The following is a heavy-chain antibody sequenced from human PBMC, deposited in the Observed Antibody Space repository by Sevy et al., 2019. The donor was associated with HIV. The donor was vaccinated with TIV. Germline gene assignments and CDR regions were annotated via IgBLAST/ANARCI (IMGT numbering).Heavy chain of an antibody. D-gene: IGHD3-22*01. J-gene: IGHJ3*02. CDR2: VIPVSGAS. V-gene: IGHV1-69*13. CDR1: GGTLKNFA. Sequence: ASVKVSCKASGGTLKNFAVNWVRLAPGQGLEWMGRVIPVSGASNYIPKYRGRITLTADESTGTAYMELRRLRSDDTAGYYCAAKFDTTGYYRGFDIWGQGTRVTVSS. CDR3: AAKFDTTGYYRGFDI.